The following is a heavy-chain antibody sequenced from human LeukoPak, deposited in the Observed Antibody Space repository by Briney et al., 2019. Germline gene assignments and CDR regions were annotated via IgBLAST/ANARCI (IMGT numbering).Heavy chain of an antibody. D-gene: IGHD5-12*01. V-gene: IGHV3-21*01. CDR1: GFTFSSYS. CDR3: ARDSGYSGYGFDY. Sequence: GGSLRLSCAASGFTFSSYSMNWVRQAPGKGLEWVSSISSSSSYIYYADSVKGRFTISRDNAKNSLYLQMNSLRAEDTAVYYCARDSGYSGYGFDYWGRGTLVTVSS. CDR2: ISSSSSYI. J-gene: IGHJ4*02.